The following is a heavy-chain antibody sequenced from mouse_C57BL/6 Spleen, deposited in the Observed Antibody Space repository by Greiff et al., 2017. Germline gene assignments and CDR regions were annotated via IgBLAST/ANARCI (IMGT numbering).Heavy chain of an antibody. D-gene: IGHD1-1*01. CDR1: GFNIKDYY. CDR2: IDPEDGET. J-gene: IGHJ1*03. V-gene: IGHV14-2*01. Sequence: EVKLQESGAELVKPGASVKLSCTASGFNIKDYYMHWVKQRTEQGLEWIGRIDPEDGETKYAPKFQGKATITADTSSNTAYLQLSSLTSEDTAVYYCARITTVVANDWYFDGWGTGTTVTVSS. CDR3: ARITTVVANDWYFDG.